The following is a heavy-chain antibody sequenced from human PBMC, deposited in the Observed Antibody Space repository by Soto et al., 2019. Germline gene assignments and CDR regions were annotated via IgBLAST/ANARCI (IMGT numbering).Heavy chain of an antibody. D-gene: IGHD3-10*01. V-gene: IGHV3-48*02. Sequence: GGSLRLSCAASGFTFSRTGMTWVRQATGKGLEWVSYITSSSSTIYYAESVKGRFTISRDNSKNSLYLQMNSLRDEDTAVYYCAKDAYYYGSWGQGTLVTVSS. CDR3: AKDAYYYGS. CDR2: ITSSSSTI. J-gene: IGHJ4*02. CDR1: GFTFSRTG.